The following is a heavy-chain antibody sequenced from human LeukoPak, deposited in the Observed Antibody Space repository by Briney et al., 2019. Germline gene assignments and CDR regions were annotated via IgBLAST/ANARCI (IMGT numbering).Heavy chain of an antibody. D-gene: IGHD6-13*01. CDR2: ISGSGGST. Sequence: GGSLRLSCAASGFTFSSYAMSWVRQAPGKGLEWVSAISGSGGSTYYADSVKGRFAISRDNSKNTLYLQMNSLRAEDTAVYYCAKEVSSSWYGHYYGMDVWGQGTTVTVSS. J-gene: IGHJ6*02. CDR1: GFTFSSYA. CDR3: AKEVSSSWYGHYYGMDV. V-gene: IGHV3-23*01.